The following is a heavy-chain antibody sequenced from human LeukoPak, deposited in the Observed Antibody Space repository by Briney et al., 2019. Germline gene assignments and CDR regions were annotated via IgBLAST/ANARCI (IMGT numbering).Heavy chain of an antibody. CDR2: INHSGST. Sequence: SETLSLTCAVCGGSFSGYYWSWIRQPPGKGLEWIGEINHSGSTNYNPSLKSRVTISVDTSKNQFSLKLSSVTAADTAVYYCARLQQLVRKNTYGYYYYMDVWGKGTTVTVSS. CDR3: ARLQQLVRKNTYGYYYYMDV. CDR1: GGSFSGYY. D-gene: IGHD6-13*01. V-gene: IGHV4-34*01. J-gene: IGHJ6*03.